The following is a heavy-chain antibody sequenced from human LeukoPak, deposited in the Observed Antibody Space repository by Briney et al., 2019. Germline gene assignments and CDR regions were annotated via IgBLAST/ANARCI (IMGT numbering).Heavy chain of an antibody. D-gene: IGHD2-2*01. V-gene: IGHV3-30-3*01. CDR2: ISYDGSNK. CDR1: GFTFSSYA. CDR3: ARDRLLGTAPAAFRRPEYYFDY. Sequence: PGRSLRLSCAAAGFTFSSYAMHWVRQAPGKGLEWVAVISYDGSNKYYADSVKGRFTISRDNSKNTLYQQMNSLRAEDTAVYYCARDRLLGTAPAAFRRPEYYFDYWGQGSLVTVYS. J-gene: IGHJ4*02.